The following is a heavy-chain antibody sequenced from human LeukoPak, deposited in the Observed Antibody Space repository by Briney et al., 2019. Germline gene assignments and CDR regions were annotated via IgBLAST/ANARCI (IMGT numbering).Heavy chain of an antibody. CDR2: IIPIFGTA. D-gene: IGHD2/OR15-2a*01. CDR3: ARGPNIADAFDI. J-gene: IGHJ3*02. CDR1: GGTFSSYA. V-gene: IGHV1-69*13. Sequence: ASVKVSCKASGGTFSSYAISWVRQAPGQGLERMGGIIPIFGTANYAQKFQGRVTITADESTSTAYMELSSLRSEDTAVYYCARGPNIADAFDIWGQGTMVTVSS.